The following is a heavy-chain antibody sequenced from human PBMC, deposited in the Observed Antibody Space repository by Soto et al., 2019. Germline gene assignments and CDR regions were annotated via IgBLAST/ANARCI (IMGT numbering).Heavy chain of an antibody. V-gene: IGHV1-69*04. J-gene: IGHJ3*02. CDR2: IIPILGIA. CDR1: GGTFSSYT. D-gene: IGHD3-22*01. CDR3: AREVYYYDSSGSYAFDI. Sequence: SVKVSCKASGGTFSSYTISWVRQAPGQGLEWMGRIIPILGIANYAQKFQGRVTMTTDTSTSTAYMELRSLRSDDTAVYYCAREVYYYDSSGSYAFDIWGQRTMVTVSS.